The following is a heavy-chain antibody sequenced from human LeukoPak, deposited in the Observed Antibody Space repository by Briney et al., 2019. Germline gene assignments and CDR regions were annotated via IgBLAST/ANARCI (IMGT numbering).Heavy chain of an antibody. D-gene: IGHD6-19*01. CDR3: TRDLTGYSSGPTGY. CDR2: IKQDGSEK. CDR1: GFTFSSYW. Sequence: GASLRLSCAASGFTFSSYWMSWVRQAPGKGLEWVANIKQDGSEKYYVDSVKGRFTISRDNAKNSLYLQMNSLRAEDTAVYYCTRDLTGYSSGPTGYWGQGTLVTVSS. V-gene: IGHV3-7*01. J-gene: IGHJ4*02.